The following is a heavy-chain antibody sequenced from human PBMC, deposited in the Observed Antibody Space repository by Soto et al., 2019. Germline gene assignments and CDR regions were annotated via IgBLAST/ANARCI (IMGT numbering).Heavy chain of an antibody. CDR2: INPGNGNT. V-gene: IGHV1-3*01. CDR3: ARGASSVTTFYFDL. D-gene: IGHD4-17*01. Sequence: QVQVVQSGAEVKKPGASVKVSCKASGYTFTSYAMHWVRQAPGQRLGWMGWINPGNGNTKNSQKFQGRVTITRDTFASTAYMELSSLRSEDTAVYYCARGASSVTTFYFDLWGRGTLVTVSS. J-gene: IGHJ2*01. CDR1: GYTFTSYA.